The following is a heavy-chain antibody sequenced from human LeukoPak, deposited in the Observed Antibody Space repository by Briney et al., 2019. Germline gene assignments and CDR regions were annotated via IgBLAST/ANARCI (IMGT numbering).Heavy chain of an antibody. J-gene: IGHJ4*02. CDR3: ARDSTLEWLSS. D-gene: IGHD3-3*01. CDR2: IYSGGST. V-gene: IGHV3-66*02. Sequence: GESLKISCAASGFTVSSNYMSWVRQAPGKGLEWVSVIYSGGSTYYADSVKGRFTISRDNSKNTLYLQMNSLRAEDTAVYYCARDSTLEWLSSWGQGTLVTVSS. CDR1: GFTVSSNY.